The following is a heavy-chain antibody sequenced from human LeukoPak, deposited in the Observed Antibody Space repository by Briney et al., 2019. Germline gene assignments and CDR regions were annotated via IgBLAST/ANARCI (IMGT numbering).Heavy chain of an antibody. CDR3: ASGSLPYY. Sequence: PGGSLRLSCAASGFTFSSYEMNWVRQAPGKGLDWVSYISSTGNTIYYADSVEGRFTISRDNAKNSLYLQMNSLRAEDTAVYYCASGSLPYYWGQGTLVTVSS. D-gene: IGHD2-15*01. J-gene: IGHJ4*02. CDR1: GFTFSSYE. CDR2: ISSTGNTI. V-gene: IGHV3-48*03.